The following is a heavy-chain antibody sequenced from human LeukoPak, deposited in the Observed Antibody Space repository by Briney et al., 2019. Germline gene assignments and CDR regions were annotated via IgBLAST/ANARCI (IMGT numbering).Heavy chain of an antibody. J-gene: IGHJ3*02. CDR2: ISWNSGSI. D-gene: IGHD3-22*01. CDR1: GFTFDDYA. Sequence: GGSLRLSCAASGFTFDDYAMHWVRQAPGKGLEGVSGISWNSGSIGYADSVKGRFTISRDNAKNSLYLQMNSLRAEDTALYYCAKDSSGYRGAFDIWGQGTMATVSS. CDR3: AKDSSGYRGAFDI. V-gene: IGHV3-9*01.